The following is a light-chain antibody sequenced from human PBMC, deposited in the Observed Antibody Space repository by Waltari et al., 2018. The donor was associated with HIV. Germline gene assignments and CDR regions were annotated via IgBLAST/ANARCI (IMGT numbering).Light chain of an antibody. J-gene: IGLJ2*01. CDR1: RSDVGGSDY. V-gene: IGLV2-8*01. CDR2: EVN. Sequence: QSALTQPPSASGSPGQSVTISCTGTRSDVGGSDYVPWYQQHPGKAPKLMISEVNKRPAGVPDRFSGSRSGNTASLTVSGLQAEDEAHYYCSSYAGRNTLLFGGGTKLTVL. CDR3: SSYAGRNTLL.